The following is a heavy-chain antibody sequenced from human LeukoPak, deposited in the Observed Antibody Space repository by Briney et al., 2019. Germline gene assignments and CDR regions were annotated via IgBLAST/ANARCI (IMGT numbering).Heavy chain of an antibody. V-gene: IGHV3-7*01. D-gene: IGHD5-18*01. CDR2: IKEDGSEK. J-gene: IGHJ3*02. CDR1: GFTFSRYW. Sequence: GGSLRLSCAASGFTFSRYWMTWVRQAPGEGLEWVASIKEDGSEKYYVDSVKGRFTISRDNARNSLHLYMNSLRADDTALYYCARRGYSFGFDIWGQGTVVTVST. CDR3: ARRGYSFGFDI.